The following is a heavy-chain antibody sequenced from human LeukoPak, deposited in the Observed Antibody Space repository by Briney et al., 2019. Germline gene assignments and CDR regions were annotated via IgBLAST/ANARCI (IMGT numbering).Heavy chain of an antibody. CDR3: ARDIAPSGQWLFDY. V-gene: IGHV1-46*01. CDR1: GYTFISYY. D-gene: IGHD6-19*01. J-gene: IGHJ4*02. Sequence: ASVKVSCKASGYTFISYYIHWVRQAPGQGLEWMAIINPSGGSTSYALKFQGRVTMTRDTSTNTVDMELSSLRSEDTAVYYCARDIAPSGQWLFDYWGQGTLVTVSS. CDR2: INPSGGST.